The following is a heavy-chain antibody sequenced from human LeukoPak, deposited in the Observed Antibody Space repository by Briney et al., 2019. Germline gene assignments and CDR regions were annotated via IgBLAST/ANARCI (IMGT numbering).Heavy chain of an antibody. J-gene: IGHJ4*02. D-gene: IGHD3-22*01. CDR2: ISGTGGGT. CDR1: GFTFSSYE. CDR3: AKDGVYYDSSGYYSLADY. Sequence: GGSLRLSCAASGFTFSSYEMNWVRQAPGKGLEWVSSISGTGGGTYYADSVKGRFTISRDNSKNTLYLQMNSLRAEDTAVYYCAKDGVYYDSSGYYSLADYWGQGTLVTVSS. V-gene: IGHV3-23*01.